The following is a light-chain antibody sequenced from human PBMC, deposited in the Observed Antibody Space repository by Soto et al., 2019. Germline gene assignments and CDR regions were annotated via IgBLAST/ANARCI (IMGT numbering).Light chain of an antibody. CDR2: EDT. Sequence: QSVLTQPASVSGSPGQSITISCTGTSNDVGNYDLVSWYQQHPGKAPKLMIYEDTKRPSGVSDRCSGSKSGNSASLTISGLQAEDEDDYHCCSYAGSGTYGFGTGTKLTVL. V-gene: IGLV2-23*01. J-gene: IGLJ1*01. CDR1: SNDVGNYDL. CDR3: CSYAGSGTYG.